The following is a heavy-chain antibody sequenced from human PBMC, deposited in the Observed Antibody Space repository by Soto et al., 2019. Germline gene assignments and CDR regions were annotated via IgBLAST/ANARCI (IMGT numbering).Heavy chain of an antibody. V-gene: IGHV3-15*07. CDR3: TTDRF. CDR2: IKSKTDGGTT. CDR1: GFIFNNAW. Sequence: EVQLVESGGGLVKPGESLRLSCAASGFIFNNAWMNWVRQAPGKGLEWVGRIKSKTDGGTTDYAAPVTGRFIVSRDESKSTLYFQMNSLKTEDTAVYYCTTDRFWGQGTLVTVSS. J-gene: IGHJ4*02.